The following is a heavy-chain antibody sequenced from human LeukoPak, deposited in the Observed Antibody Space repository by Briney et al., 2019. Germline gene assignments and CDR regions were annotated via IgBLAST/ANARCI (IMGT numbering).Heavy chain of an antibody. CDR3: ARGRELLLAVGYYFDY. D-gene: IGHD1-26*01. CDR1: GYTFTGYY. Sequence: PGASVKVSCKASGYTFTGYYMRWVRQAPGQGLEWMGWINPNSGGTNYAQKFQGRVTMTRDTSISTAYMELSRLRSDDTAVYYCARGRELLLAVGYYFDYWGQGTLVTVSS. CDR2: INPNSGGT. V-gene: IGHV1-2*02. J-gene: IGHJ4*02.